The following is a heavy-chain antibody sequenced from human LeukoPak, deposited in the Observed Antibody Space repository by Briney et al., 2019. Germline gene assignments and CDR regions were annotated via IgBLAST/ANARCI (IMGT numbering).Heavy chain of an antibody. J-gene: IGHJ3*02. CDR2: IIPSGTYT. V-gene: IGHV3-11*03. D-gene: IGHD2-21*01. Sequence: GGSLRLSCAASGFTFGDYYMSWIRQAPGKGREWLTYIIPSGTYTNYAESVKGRFTISRDNAKNSVYLQMKSLRVEDTALYYCAGYCGGAKCYDAFDMWGQGTMVTISS. CDR3: AGYCGGAKCYDAFDM. CDR1: GFTFGDYY.